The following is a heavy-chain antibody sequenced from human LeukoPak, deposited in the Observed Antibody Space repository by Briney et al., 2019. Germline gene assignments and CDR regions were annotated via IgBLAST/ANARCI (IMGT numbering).Heavy chain of an antibody. V-gene: IGHV3-23*01. Sequence: GGSLRLSCAASGFTFSSYAMSWVRQAPGKGLEWVSAISGSGGSTYYADSVKGRFTISRDNAKNTLYLQMNSLRAEDTAVYYCAKSWQWLENFDYWGQGTLVTVSS. CDR2: ISGSGGST. J-gene: IGHJ4*02. CDR3: AKSWQWLENFDY. CDR1: GFTFSSYA. D-gene: IGHD6-19*01.